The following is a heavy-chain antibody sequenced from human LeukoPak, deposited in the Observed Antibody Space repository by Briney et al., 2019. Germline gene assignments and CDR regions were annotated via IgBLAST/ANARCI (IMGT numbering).Heavy chain of an antibody. CDR1: GITFSSYA. V-gene: IGHV3-64*01. Sequence: GGPLRLSGAALGITFSSYAMHGARRAPGRALEYVSGSSSNGGSTYYANSVKGRFTSSRDNSKNTLYRQMGSLRAEDMAVYYCARDPRPASYSSGWYGFDYWGQGTLVTVSS. CDR3: ARDPRPASYSSGWYGFDY. D-gene: IGHD6-19*01. J-gene: IGHJ4*02. CDR2: SSSNGGST.